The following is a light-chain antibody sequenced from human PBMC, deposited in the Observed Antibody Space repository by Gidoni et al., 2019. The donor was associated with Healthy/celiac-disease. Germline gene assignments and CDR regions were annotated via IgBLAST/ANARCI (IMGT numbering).Light chain of an antibody. CDR2: LGS. CDR3: MQALQTPWT. V-gene: IGKV2-28*01. CDR1: QSLLQSNGYNY. J-gene: IGKJ1*01. Sequence: DSVMTQSPLSLHVTPGEPASISCRSSQSLLQSNGYNYLDWYLQKPGQSPQLLIYLGSNRASGVPDRFSGSGSGTDFTLKISRVEAEDVGVYYCMQALQTPWTFXXXTKVEIK.